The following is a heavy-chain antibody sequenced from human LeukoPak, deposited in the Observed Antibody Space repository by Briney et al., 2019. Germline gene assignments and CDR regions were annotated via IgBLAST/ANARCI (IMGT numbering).Heavy chain of an antibody. CDR2: IYYSGST. V-gene: IGHV4-39*02. CDR1: GGSISSSSYY. CDR3: AKDFYVGPVLARYFDY. J-gene: IGHJ4*02. D-gene: IGHD2-8*02. Sequence: SETLSLTCTVSGGSISSSSYYWGWIRQPPGKGLEWIGSIYYSGSTYYNPSLKSRVTISVDTSKNQFSLKLSSVTAADTAVYYCAKDFYVGPVLARYFDYWGQGTLVTVSS.